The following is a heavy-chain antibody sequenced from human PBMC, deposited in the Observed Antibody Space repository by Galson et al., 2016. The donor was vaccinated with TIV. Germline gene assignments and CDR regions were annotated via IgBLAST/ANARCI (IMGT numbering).Heavy chain of an antibody. Sequence: SLRLSCAASGLIVSENYMTWVRQAPGKGLEWVALIDSDGRTVHADSVRDRFIVSRDNSKNMVYLQMDSLRPEDTAVYFCARDRRHCGNECFLRYYYGMDAWGQGTTVTVSS. D-gene: IGHD2-21*01. CDR3: ARDRRHCGNECFLRYYYGMDA. J-gene: IGHJ6*02. V-gene: IGHV3-66*02. CDR1: GLIVSENY. CDR2: IDSDGRT.